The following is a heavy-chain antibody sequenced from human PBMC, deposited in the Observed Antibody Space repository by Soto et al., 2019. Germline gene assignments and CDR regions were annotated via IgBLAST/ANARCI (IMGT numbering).Heavy chain of an antibody. V-gene: IGHV5-51*01. CDR2: IYPGDSDT. CDR1: GYSFTSYW. J-gene: IGHJ4*02. CDR3: AGHMMRGVLTTNFDY. Sequence: GESLKISCKTSGYSFTSYWIGWVRQMPGKGLEWMGIIYPGDSDTRYSPSFQGQVTISADKSISTAYLQWGSLKASDTAMYYCAGHMMRGVLTTNFDYWGQGTRVTVSS. D-gene: IGHD3-10*01.